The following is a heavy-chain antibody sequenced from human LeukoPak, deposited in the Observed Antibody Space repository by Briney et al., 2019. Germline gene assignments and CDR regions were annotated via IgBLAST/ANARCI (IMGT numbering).Heavy chain of an antibody. CDR2: NNPNSGGT. J-gene: IGHJ5*02. V-gene: IGHV1-2*02. CDR1: GYTFTGYY. CDR3: ARDSRDYVWGSYRSRNSWFDP. D-gene: IGHD3-16*02. Sequence: ASVKVSCKASGYTFTGYYMHWVRQAPGQGLEWMGWNNPNSGGTNYAQKFQGRVTMTRDTSISTAYMELSRLRSDDTAVYYCARDSRDYVWGSYRSRNSWFDPWGQGTLVTVSP.